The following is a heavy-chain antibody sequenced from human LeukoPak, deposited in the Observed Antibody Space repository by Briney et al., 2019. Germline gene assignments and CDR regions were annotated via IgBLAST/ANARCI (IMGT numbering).Heavy chain of an antibody. V-gene: IGHV3-66*01. CDR3: ARDSPPSLFDP. Sequence: GGSLRHSCAASGFTVSSNYMSWVRQAPGKGLEWVSVIYSGGSTYYADSVKGRFTISRDNSKNTLYLQMNSLRAEDTAVYYCARDSPPSLFDPWGQGTLVTVSS. J-gene: IGHJ5*02. CDR1: GFTVSSNY. CDR2: IYSGGST.